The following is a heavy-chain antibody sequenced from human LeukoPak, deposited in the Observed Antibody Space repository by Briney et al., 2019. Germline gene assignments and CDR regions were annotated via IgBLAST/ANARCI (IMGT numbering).Heavy chain of an antibody. CDR1: GFTFSSYN. Sequence: GGSLRLSCAASGFTFSSYNMDWVRQAPGKGLEWVSSITSSSSYIYYADSVKGRFTISRDNAKNSLYLQINSLRAEDTAVYYCARRGGRYCSSTSCYRNWFDPWGQGTLVTVSS. CDR2: ITSSSSYI. V-gene: IGHV3-21*01. J-gene: IGHJ5*02. D-gene: IGHD2-2*01. CDR3: ARRGGRYCSSTSCYRNWFDP.